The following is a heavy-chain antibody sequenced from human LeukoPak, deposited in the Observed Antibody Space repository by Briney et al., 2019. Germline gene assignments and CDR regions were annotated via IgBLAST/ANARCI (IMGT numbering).Heavy chain of an antibody. D-gene: IGHD5-24*01. CDR2: VNAKGDVT. Sequence: GGSLRLSCSAAGFAFRNYGMAWVRQAAGNGLDFVSAVNAKGDVTFYADSVKGRFTMSRDNSKNTLYLQMNSLRAEDTAVYYCAKEKGDGLPFDYWGQGTLITVSS. J-gene: IGHJ4*02. CDR3: AKEKGDGLPFDY. V-gene: IGHV3-23*01. CDR1: GFAFRNYG.